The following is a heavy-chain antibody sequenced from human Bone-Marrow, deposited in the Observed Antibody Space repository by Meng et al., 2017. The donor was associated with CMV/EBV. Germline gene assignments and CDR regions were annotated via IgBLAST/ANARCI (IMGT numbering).Heavy chain of an antibody. Sequence: ASVKVSCKASGYTFTGYYMHWVRQAPGQGLEWMGWINPNSGGTNYAQKFQGRVTMTRDTSISTAYMGLSRLRSDDTAVYYCARGGAFTVTRHPNNWFDPWGQGTLVTVSS. D-gene: IGHD4-11*01. V-gene: IGHV1-2*02. CDR2: INPNSGGT. CDR1: GYTFTGYY. CDR3: ARGGAFTVTRHPNNWFDP. J-gene: IGHJ5*02.